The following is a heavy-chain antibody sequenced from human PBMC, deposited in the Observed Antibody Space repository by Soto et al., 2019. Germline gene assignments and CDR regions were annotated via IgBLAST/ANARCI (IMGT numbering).Heavy chain of an antibody. V-gene: IGHV4-59*01. CDR1: GGSISSYY. J-gene: IGHJ4*02. CDR3: ARIYFDPNGYCLDS. CDR2: IYYESA. D-gene: IGHD3-9*01. Sequence: PSETLSLTCTVSGGSISSYYWSWIRQSPGKGLEWIGYIYYESANYNPSLNSRVIILVDTSKNQFSLRLSSVTAADTAVYYCARIYFDPNGYCLDSWGQGTLVTVSS.